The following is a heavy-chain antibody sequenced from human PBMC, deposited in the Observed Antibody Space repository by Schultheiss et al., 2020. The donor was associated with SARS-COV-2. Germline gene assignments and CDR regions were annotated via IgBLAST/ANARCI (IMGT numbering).Heavy chain of an antibody. V-gene: IGHV4-31*03. CDR1: GGSISSGGYY. CDR3: ARVVVVAAMYDYYYGMDV. J-gene: IGHJ6*02. CDR2: IYSSGST. Sequence: SETLSLTCTVSGGSISSGGYYWNWIRQHPGKGLEWIGYIYSSGSTYYNPSLKSRVTISVDTSKNRFSLKLSSVTAADTAVYYCARVVVVAAMYDYYYGMDVWGQGTTVTVSS. D-gene: IGHD2-15*01.